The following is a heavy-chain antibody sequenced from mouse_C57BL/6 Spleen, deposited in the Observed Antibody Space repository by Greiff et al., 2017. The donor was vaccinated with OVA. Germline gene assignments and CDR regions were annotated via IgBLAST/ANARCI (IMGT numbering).Heavy chain of an antibody. D-gene: IGHD1-2*01. CDR2: IDPETGGT. Sequence: VQLQQSGAELVRPGASVTLSCKASGYTFTDYEMHWVKQTPVHGLEWIGAIDPETGGTAYNQKFKGKAILTADKSSSTAYMELRSLTSEDPAVYYCTRVLRPYYYAMDYWGQGTSVTVSS. CDR3: TRVLRPYYYAMDY. J-gene: IGHJ4*01. CDR1: GYTFTDYE. V-gene: IGHV1-15*01.